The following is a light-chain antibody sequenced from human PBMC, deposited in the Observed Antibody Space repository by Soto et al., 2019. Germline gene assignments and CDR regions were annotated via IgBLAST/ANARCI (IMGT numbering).Light chain of an antibody. CDR2: ENN. V-gene: IGLV1-51*02. CDR3: ESWDASLGACV. J-gene: IGLJ1*01. CDR1: RSNIENNY. Sequence: QSVLTQPPSVSAAPGQRVTISCSGSRSNIENNYVSWYQQRPGAAPKLLIYENNQRPSGIPDRFSGSRSGTSATLDITGLQAGDEADYYGESWDASLGACVFGSGTKVTVL.